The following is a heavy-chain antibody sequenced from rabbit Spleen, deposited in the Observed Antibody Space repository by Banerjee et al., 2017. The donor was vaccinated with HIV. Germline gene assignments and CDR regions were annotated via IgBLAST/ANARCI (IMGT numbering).Heavy chain of an antibody. V-gene: IGHV1S45*01. D-gene: IGHD8-1*01. CDR1: GFSFSSNYY. J-gene: IGHJ6*01. CDR2: IYTGSSGST. CDR3: ARDTGSSFSSYGMDL. Sequence: QEQLVESGGDLVQPEGSLTLTCTASGFSFSSNYYMCWVRQAPGKGLEWIACIYTGSSGSTYYASWAKGRFTISKTSSTTVTLQMTSLTVADTATYFCARDTGSSFSSYGMDLWGPGTLVTVS.